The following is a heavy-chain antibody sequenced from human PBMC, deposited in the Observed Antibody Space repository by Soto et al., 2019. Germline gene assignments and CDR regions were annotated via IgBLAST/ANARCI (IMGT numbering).Heavy chain of an antibody. D-gene: IGHD4-17*01. V-gene: IGHV3-23*01. Sequence: GGSLRLSCVASEFSFSRYAMTWVRQAAGKGLQWVAGLGPDGRNTFYGESVRGRFTISRDNSRNTLYLQMSSLRAEDTAVYFCVKQMTTWTDSFFGFWGQGSQVTVS. CDR1: EFSFSRYA. CDR3: VKQMTTWTDSFFGF. J-gene: IGHJ4*02. CDR2: LGPDGRNT.